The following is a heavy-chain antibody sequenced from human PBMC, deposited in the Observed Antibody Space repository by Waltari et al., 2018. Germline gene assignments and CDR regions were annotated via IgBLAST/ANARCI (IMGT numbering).Heavy chain of an antibody. J-gene: IGHJ4*02. CDR2: INHSGST. D-gene: IGHD3-3*01. CDR1: GGSFSGYY. V-gene: IGHV4-34*01. Sequence: QVQLQQWGAGLLKPSETLSLTCAVYGGSFSGYYWSWIRQPPGKGLEWIGEINHSGSTNYNPSLKSRVTISVDTSKNQFSLKLSSVTAADTAVYYCARGDLKRIFGVVPIQYYFDYWGQGTLVTVSS. CDR3: ARGDLKRIFGVVPIQYYFDY.